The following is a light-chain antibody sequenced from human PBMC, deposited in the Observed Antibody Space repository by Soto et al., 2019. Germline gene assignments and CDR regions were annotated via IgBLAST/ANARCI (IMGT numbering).Light chain of an antibody. V-gene: IGLV2-14*03. CDR3: SAYTITSPYV. Sequence: QSALTQPASVSGSPGQSISISCTGTSSDVGAYNYLSWYQQHPGKSPKLIIYDVSNRPSGVSSRFSGSKSVNTASLTISWPQAEDGADYYCSAYTITSPYVFGTGTKLTVL. CDR1: SSDVGAYNY. CDR2: DVS. J-gene: IGLJ1*01.